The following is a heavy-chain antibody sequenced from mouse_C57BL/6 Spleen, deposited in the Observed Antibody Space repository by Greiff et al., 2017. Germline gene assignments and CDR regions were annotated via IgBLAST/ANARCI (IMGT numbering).Heavy chain of an antibody. D-gene: IGHD1-1*01. CDR3: ARVDYGSPLAY. V-gene: IGHV5-16*01. CDR1: GFTFSDYY. J-gene: IGHJ3*01. CDR2: ITYGGSST. Sequence: EVQLMESEGGLVQPGSSMKLSCTASGFTFSDYYMPWVRQVPEKGLEWVANITYGGSSTYYLDSLKSRFIISSNTAKNILYLQMSSLKSEDTATYYWARVDYGSPLAYWGQGTLVTVSA.